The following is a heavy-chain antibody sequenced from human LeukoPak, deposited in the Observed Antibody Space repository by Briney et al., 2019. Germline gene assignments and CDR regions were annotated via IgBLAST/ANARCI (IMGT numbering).Heavy chain of an antibody. CDR3: AKVGRYYYDSSGSN. V-gene: IGHV3-23*01. J-gene: IGHJ4*02. D-gene: IGHD3-22*01. CDR1: GFIFSDYI. Sequence: PGGSLRLSCAASGFIFSDYIMDWVRQAPGKGLEWVSAISGSGGSTYYADSVKGRFTTSRDNSKNTLYLQMNSLRAEDTAVYYCAKVGRYYYDSSGSNWGQGTLVTVSS. CDR2: ISGSGGST.